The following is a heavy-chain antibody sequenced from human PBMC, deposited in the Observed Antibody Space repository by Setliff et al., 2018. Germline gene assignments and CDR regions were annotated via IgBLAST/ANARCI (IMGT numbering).Heavy chain of an antibody. Sequence: GGSLRLSCTASGFSFSDAWMNWVRLVPGKGLEWVGRIKRRSDGATIDYAAPMKGRFTISREDSEDTLYLQMNSLKTEDTAAYFCARVFCRRSCLVESYMDVWGTGTTVTVSS. CDR3: ARVFCRRSCLVESYMDV. J-gene: IGHJ6*03. CDR1: GFSFSDAW. CDR2: IKRRSDGATI. D-gene: IGHD3-16*01. V-gene: IGHV3-15*07.